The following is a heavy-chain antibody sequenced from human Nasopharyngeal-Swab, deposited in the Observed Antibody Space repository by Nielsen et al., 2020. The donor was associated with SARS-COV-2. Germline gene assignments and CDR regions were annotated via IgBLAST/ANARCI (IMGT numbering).Heavy chain of an antibody. D-gene: IGHD3-22*01. Sequence: ETLSLTCAASGFIFSDYAMSWVRQAPGKGLEWVSDITGIGGSTYYADSVKGRFTISRDNSKNTLYLQMNSLRAEDTAVYYCAKDRSSGYPVDYWGQGTLVTVSS. CDR2: ITGIGGST. CDR3: AKDRSSGYPVDY. CDR1: GFIFSDYA. J-gene: IGHJ4*02. V-gene: IGHV3-23*01.